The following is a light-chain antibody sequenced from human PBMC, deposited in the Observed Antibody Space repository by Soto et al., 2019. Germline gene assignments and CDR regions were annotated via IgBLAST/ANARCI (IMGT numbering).Light chain of an antibody. Sequence: EIVLTQSPATLSLSPGERATLSCRASQSVSSYLAWYQQKPGQTPRLLIYDASNRATGIPARFSGSGSGTDFTLTISSLEPEDFAVYYCQQRSNWPTFGQWTKVDIK. V-gene: IGKV3-11*01. CDR1: QSVSSY. J-gene: IGKJ1*01. CDR2: DAS. CDR3: QQRSNWPT.